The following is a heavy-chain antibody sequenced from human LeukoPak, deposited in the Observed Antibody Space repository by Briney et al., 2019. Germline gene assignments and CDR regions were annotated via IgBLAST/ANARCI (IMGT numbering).Heavy chain of an antibody. D-gene: IGHD6-13*01. CDR2: IKQDGSEK. V-gene: IGHV3-7*01. Sequence: GGSLRLSCAASGFTFSSYWMSWVRQAPGKGLEWVANIKQDGSEKYYVDSVKGRFTISRDNAKNSLYLQMNSLRAEDTAVYYCARVLRPYPYSASWYNYWGQGTLVTVSS. CDR3: ARVLRPYPYSASWYNY. CDR1: GFTFSSYW. J-gene: IGHJ4*02.